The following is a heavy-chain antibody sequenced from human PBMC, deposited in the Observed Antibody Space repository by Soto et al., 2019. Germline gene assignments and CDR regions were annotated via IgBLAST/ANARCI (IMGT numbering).Heavy chain of an antibody. CDR3: ARGRYGDY. V-gene: IGHV1-18*01. CDR2: ISAHNGNT. CDR1: GYAFTTYG. J-gene: IGHJ4*02. D-gene: IGHD1-1*01. Sequence: QVHLVQSGAEVKKPGASVKVSCKGSGYAFTTYGITWVRQAPGQGLEWMGWISAHNGNTNYAQKLQGRVTVTREASTSTAYMETRSPRSDDTAVYYCARGRYGDYWGQGALVTVSS.